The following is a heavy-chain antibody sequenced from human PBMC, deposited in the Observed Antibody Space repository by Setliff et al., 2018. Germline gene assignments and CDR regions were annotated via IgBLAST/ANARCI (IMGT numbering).Heavy chain of an antibody. Sequence: KPSETLSLTCAVSGYSISSGYYWGWIRQPPGKGLEWIGSIHHSGSTYYNPSLKSRVTISVDTSKNQFSLKLSSVTAADTAVYYCARNPAHLAAAGTFDYWGQGTLVTVSS. CDR2: IHHSGST. CDR1: GYSISSGYY. D-gene: IGHD6-13*01. CDR3: ARNPAHLAAAGTFDY. V-gene: IGHV4-38-2*01. J-gene: IGHJ4*02.